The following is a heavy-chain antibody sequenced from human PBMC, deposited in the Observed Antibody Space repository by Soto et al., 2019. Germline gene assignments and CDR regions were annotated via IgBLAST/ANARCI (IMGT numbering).Heavy chain of an antibody. V-gene: IGHV3-30*18. CDR2: ISYDGSNK. Sequence: GGSLRLSCAASGFTFSSYGMHWVRQAPGKGLEWVAVISYDGSNKYYADSVKGRFTISRDNSKNTLYLQMNSLRAEDTAVYYCAKALTYYYDSSGYLWGQGTLVTVSS. D-gene: IGHD3-22*01. CDR1: GFTFSSYG. J-gene: IGHJ4*02. CDR3: AKALTYYYDSSGYL.